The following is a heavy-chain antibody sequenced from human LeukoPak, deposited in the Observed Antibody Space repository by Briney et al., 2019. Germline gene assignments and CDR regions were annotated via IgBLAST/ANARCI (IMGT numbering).Heavy chain of an antibody. CDR2: IYYSGST. CDR1: GGSMNSYY. CDR3: ARRGRQGNYYYYYGMDV. J-gene: IGHJ6*02. V-gene: IGHV4-59*08. Sequence: PSETLSLTCTVSGGSMNSYYWSWIRQPPGKGLEWIGYIYYSGSTNYNPSLKSRVTISVDTSKNQFSLKLSSVTAADTAVYYCARRGRQGNYYYYYGMDVWGQGTTVTVSS.